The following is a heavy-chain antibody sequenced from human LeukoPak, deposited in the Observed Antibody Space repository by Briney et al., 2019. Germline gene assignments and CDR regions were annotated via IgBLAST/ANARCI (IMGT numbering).Heavy chain of an antibody. CDR3: ARKDPFDY. CDR2: ISSDSGTI. V-gene: IGHV3-48*02. J-gene: IGHJ4*02. Sequence: GGSLRLSCAASGFIFSTYHMNWVRQAPGKGLEWISFISSDSGTIYYADSVKGRFTISRDNAENSLYLQMNSLRDEDTAVYYCARKDPFDYWGQGTMVTVSS. CDR1: GFIFSTYH.